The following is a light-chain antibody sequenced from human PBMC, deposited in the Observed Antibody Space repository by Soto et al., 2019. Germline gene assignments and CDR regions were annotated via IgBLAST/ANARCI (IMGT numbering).Light chain of an antibody. CDR1: QGVTTN. Sequence: EIVMTQSPATLSVSPGERATLSCRASQGVTTNLAWYQQKPGQAPRLLIYGASTRATGIPARFSGSGSGTEFTLTISSLQSEDFAVYYCQQYNTWPLTFGGGTKEEIK. J-gene: IGKJ4*01. CDR2: GAS. V-gene: IGKV3-15*01. CDR3: QQYNTWPLT.